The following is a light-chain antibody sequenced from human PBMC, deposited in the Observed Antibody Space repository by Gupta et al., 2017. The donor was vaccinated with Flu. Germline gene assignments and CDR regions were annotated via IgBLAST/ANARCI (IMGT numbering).Light chain of an antibody. CDR3: VLFMSSGSWV. CDR1: SGSVSSSHY. V-gene: IGLV8-61*01. CDR2: NTN. J-gene: IGLJ3*02. Sequence: QAVVTQETSLSVSPGGTVTLTCDLSSGSVSSSHYPSWCQQTPGQAPRTLIYNTNTRSSGVPDRFSGSILGNKAALTITGAQADDESNYYCVLFMSSGSWVFGGGTKLTVL.